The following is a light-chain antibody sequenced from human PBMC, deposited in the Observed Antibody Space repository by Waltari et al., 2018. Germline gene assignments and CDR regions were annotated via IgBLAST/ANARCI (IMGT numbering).Light chain of an antibody. CDR1: QGISNY. CDR3: QKYDRDPRT. J-gene: IGKJ1*01. V-gene: IGKV1-27*01. Sequence: DIQMTQSPSSLSASVGDRVTITCRASQGISNYLAWYQQKPGTVPKLLIYAASTLQSGFTSRFSGSGSGTDFTLTISSLQPEDVATYYCQKYDRDPRTFGQGTKVEIK. CDR2: AAS.